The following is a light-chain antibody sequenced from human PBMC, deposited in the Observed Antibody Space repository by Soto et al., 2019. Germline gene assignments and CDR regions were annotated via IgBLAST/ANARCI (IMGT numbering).Light chain of an antibody. CDR1: SSDVGGYNY. J-gene: IGLJ2*01. CDR2: DVS. Sequence: QSALTQPRSVSESPGQSVTISCTGTSSDVGGYNYVSWYQQHPGKAPKLMIYDVSKLPSGVPDRFSGSKSGNRASLTISGLQAEDEADYYCCSYAGSYSVVFGGGTKLTVL. CDR3: CSYAGSYSVV. V-gene: IGLV2-11*01.